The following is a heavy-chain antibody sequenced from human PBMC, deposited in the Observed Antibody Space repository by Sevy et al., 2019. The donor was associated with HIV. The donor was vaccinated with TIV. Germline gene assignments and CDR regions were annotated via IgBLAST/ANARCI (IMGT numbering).Heavy chain of an antibody. D-gene: IGHD4-17*01. CDR2: IRYDGSNK. CDR3: AKDQSPGRGGGLRGGFDY. CDR1: GFTFSSYG. J-gene: IGHJ4*02. Sequence: GGSLRLSCAASGFTFSSYGMHWVRQAPGKGLEWVAFIRYDGSNKYYADSVKGRFTISRDNSKNTLYLQMNSLRAEDTAVYYCAKDQSPGRGGGLRGGFDYWGQGTLVTVSS. V-gene: IGHV3-30*02.